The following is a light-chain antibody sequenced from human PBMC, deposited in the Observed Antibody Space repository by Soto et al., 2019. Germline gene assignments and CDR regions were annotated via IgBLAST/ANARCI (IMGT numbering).Light chain of an antibody. CDR2: EVS. CDR3: SSYAGNTV. Sequence: QSALTQPPSASGSPGQSVTISCTGTSSDVGGYNYVSWYQQHPGKAPKLMIYEVSKRPSGVPDRCSGSKSGNTASLTVSGLQAEDEAGYYCSSYAGNTVFGGGTQLTVL. V-gene: IGLV2-8*01. CDR1: SSDVGGYNY. J-gene: IGLJ2*01.